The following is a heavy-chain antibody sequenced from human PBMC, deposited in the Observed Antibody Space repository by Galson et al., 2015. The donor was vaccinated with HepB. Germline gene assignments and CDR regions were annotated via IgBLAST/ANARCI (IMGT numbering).Heavy chain of an antibody. Sequence: SLRLSCAASGFTFSSYAMHWVRQAPGKGLEWVAVISYDGSNKYYADSVKGRFTISRDNSKNTLYLQMNSLRAEDTAVYYCAREGLAVAGADYWGQGTLVTVSS. J-gene: IGHJ4*02. CDR1: GFTFSSYA. D-gene: IGHD6-19*01. V-gene: IGHV3-30-3*01. CDR2: ISYDGSNK. CDR3: AREGLAVAGADY.